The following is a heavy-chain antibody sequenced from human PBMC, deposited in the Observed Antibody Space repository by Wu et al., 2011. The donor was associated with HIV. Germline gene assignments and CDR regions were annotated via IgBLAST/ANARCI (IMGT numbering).Heavy chain of an antibody. CDR3: ARQGSLSGGFXV. Sequence: VQLVQSGAEVKEPENSLKISCQGIGYTFSNYWIAWVRQMSGKGLEWMGIIYPGDSDTTYSPSFEGHVTISADKSSKTVYLQWTKLKTSDSAIYYCARQGSLSGGFXVWGQGTVISV. J-gene: IGHJ3*01. CDR1: GYTFSNYW. D-gene: IGHD3-10*01. CDR2: IYPGDSDT. V-gene: IGHV5-51*01.